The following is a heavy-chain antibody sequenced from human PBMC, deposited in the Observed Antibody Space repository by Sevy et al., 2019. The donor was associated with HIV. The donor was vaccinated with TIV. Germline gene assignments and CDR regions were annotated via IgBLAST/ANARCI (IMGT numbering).Heavy chain of an antibody. Sequence: GGSLRLSCAASGFTFSSYGMHWVRQAPGKGLEWVAVISYDGSNKYYAYSVKGRFTISRDNSKNTLYLQMNSLRAEDTAVYYCAKDDDSSGYHIDPGPFDYWGQGTLVTVSS. CDR3: AKDDDSSGYHIDPGPFDY. CDR1: GFTFSSYG. D-gene: IGHD3-22*01. CDR2: ISYDGSNK. V-gene: IGHV3-30*18. J-gene: IGHJ4*02.